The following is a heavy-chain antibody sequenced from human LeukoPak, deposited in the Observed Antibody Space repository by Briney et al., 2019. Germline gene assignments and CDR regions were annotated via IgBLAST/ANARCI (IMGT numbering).Heavy chain of an antibody. CDR1: GGSFSDYY. V-gene: IGHV4-34*01. D-gene: IGHD1-26*01. J-gene: IGHJ5*02. Sequence: SETLSLTCAVYGGSFSDYYWSWIRQPPGKGLEWIGEIHHSGSTNYNPPLKSRVTISVDTSKNQFSLKMSFVTAADTAVYYCARQGRNYAWFDPWGQGTPVTVSS. CDR2: IHHSGST. CDR3: ARQGRNYAWFDP.